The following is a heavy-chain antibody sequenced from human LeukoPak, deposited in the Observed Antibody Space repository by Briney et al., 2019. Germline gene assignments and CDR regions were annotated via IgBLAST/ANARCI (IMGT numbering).Heavy chain of an antibody. CDR2: IYYSGST. J-gene: IGHJ2*01. D-gene: IGHD1-26*01. CDR1: GGSISSYY. Sequence: SETLSLTCTVSGGSISSYYWSWIRQPPGEGLEWIGYIYYSGSTSYNPSLKSRVTISVDTSKNQFSLKLRSVTAADTAVYYCARQGDYWYFDLWGRGTLVTVSS. V-gene: IGHV4-59*08. CDR3: ARQGDYWYFDL.